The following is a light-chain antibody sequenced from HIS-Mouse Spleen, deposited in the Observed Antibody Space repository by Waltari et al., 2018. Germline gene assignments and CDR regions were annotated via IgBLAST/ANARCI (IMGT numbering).Light chain of an antibody. V-gene: IGLV2-14*01. CDR3: CSYTSSSTLV. CDR2: EGS. Sequence: QSALTQPRSVSGSPGQSVTISCTGTSSDVGGYNSVSWYQQHPGKAPKLMIYEGSKRPSGVSNRFSGSKSGNTASLTISGLQAEDEADYYCCSYTSSSTLVFGGGTKLTVL. J-gene: IGLJ2*01. CDR1: SSDVGGYNS.